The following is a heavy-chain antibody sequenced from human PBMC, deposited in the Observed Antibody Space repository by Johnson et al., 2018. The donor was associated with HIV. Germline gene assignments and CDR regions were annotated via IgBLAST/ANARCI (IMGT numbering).Heavy chain of an antibody. D-gene: IGHD3-22*01. CDR2: IKSKTDGGTT. V-gene: IGHV3-15*01. Sequence: VQLVESGGGLVKPGGSLRLSCAASGFIFSNAWMSWVRQAPGKGLEWVGHIKSKTDGGTTDYAAPVKGRFTISIDDSKNTLYLQMNSLKTEDTAVYYCTTDRDSSCYLDAFDIWGQGTMVTVSS. J-gene: IGHJ3*02. CDR3: TTDRDSSCYLDAFDI. CDR1: GFIFSNAW.